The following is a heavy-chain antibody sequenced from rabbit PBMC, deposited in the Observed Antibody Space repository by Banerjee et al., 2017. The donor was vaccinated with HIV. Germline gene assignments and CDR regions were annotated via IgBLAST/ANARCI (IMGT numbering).Heavy chain of an antibody. J-gene: IGHJ4*01. CDR3: ARGTGDSGLNL. CDR2: INTSSGNT. D-gene: IGHD7-1*01. CDR1: GFSFSNKYV. V-gene: IGHV1S45*01. Sequence: QEQLVESGGGLVKPEGSLTLSCTASGFSFSNKYVMCWVRQAPGKGLEWIACINTSSGNTVYATWAKGRFTISKTSWTTVTLQMTSLTAADTATYFCARGTGDSGLNLWGPGTLVTVS.